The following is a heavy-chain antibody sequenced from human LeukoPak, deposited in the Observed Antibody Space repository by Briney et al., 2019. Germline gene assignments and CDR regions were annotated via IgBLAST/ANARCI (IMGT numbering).Heavy chain of an antibody. CDR2: ISYDGSNK. J-gene: IGHJ4*02. CDR1: GFAFSSYS. V-gene: IGHV3-30-3*01. Sequence: PGGSLRLSCEASGFAFSSYSMNWVRQAPGKGLEWVAVISYDGSNKYYADSVKGRFTISRDNSKNTLYLQMNSLRAEDTAVYYCARDTAMGIFDYWGQGTLVTVSS. D-gene: IGHD5-18*01. CDR3: ARDTAMGIFDY.